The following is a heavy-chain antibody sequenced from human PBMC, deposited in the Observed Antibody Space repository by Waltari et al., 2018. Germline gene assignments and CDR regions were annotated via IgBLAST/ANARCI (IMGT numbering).Heavy chain of an antibody. CDR3: ARGSRLSGSDYFEV. D-gene: IGHD5-12*01. V-gene: IGHV1-3*01. CDR2: INVGQRDG. J-gene: IGHJ3*01. CDR1: GYTLTAYT. Sequence: QSQLVQSGAKVRMPGAAVKISCKAAGYTLTAYTIPWIRQAPGQSLEWMGWINVGQRDGNYSEKLQGRVTIARDTSDTSASTVYMELRSLTSDDTAIYYCARGSRLSGSDYFEVWGQGTLLTVSS.